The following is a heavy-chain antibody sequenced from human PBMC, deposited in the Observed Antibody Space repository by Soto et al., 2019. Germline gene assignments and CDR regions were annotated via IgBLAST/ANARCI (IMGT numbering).Heavy chain of an antibody. CDR1: RFSLATSGAG. J-gene: IGHJ4*02. Sequence: CGPTLVNPTQTRTLTCTDSRFSLATSGAGVGWIRPPPGKALEWLALISWKDDKRYNPGLESRLTITKDTSKNQVILTLTNMDPVDTATYFCAHRYGGNYYRWYFDSWGQGTLVTVSS. CDR3: AHRYGGNYYRWYFDS. D-gene: IGHD1-26*01. CDR2: ISWKDDK. V-gene: IGHV2-5*01.